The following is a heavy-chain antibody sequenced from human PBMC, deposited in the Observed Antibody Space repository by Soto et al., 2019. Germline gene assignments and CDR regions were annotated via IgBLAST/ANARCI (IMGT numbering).Heavy chain of an antibody. V-gene: IGHV1-3*01. D-gene: IGHD6-19*01. J-gene: IGHJ5*02. CDR2: INAGNGNT. CDR1: GYTFNSHA. Sequence: ASVKVSCKASGYTFNSHAIHWVRQAPGQRLEWMGWINAGNGNTKYSQNLTGRVTFTRDTVATTVYMELTSLTSEDTAVYYCARGQSGIGWYVDWFDPWGQGTLVTVSS. CDR3: ARGQSGIGWYVDWFDP.